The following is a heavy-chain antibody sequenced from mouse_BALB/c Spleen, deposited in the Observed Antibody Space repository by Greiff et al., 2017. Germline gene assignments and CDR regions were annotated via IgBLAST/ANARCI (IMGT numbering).Heavy chain of an antibody. CDR1: GFTFSSYG. Sequence: EVMLVESGGDLVKPGGSLKLSCAASGFTFSSYGMSWVRQTPDKRLEWVATISSGGSYTYYPDSVKGRFTISRDNAKNTLYLQMSSLKSEDTAMYYCAKSYYYGSSWFAYWGQGTLVTVSA. V-gene: IGHV5-6*01. D-gene: IGHD1-1*01. CDR2: ISSGGSYT. CDR3: AKSYYYGSSWFAY. J-gene: IGHJ3*01.